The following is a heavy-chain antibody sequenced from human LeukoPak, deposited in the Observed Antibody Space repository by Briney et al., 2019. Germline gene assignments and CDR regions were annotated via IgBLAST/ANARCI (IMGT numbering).Heavy chain of an antibody. CDR3: ARDSGEWELLFDY. Sequence: GGSLRLSCAASGFTFSSYAMHWVRQAPGKGLEWVAVISYDGSNKYYAVSVKGRFTISRDNSKNTLYLQMNSLRAEDTAVYYCARDSGEWELLFDYWGQGTLVTVSS. CDR1: GFTFSSYA. CDR2: ISYDGSNK. D-gene: IGHD1-26*01. V-gene: IGHV3-30-3*01. J-gene: IGHJ4*02.